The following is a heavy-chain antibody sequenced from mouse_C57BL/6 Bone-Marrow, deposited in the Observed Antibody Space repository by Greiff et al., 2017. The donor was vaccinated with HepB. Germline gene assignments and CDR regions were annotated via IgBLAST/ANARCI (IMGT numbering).Heavy chain of an antibody. CDR3: ARDHDYDAGSYAMDY. CDR1: GFTFSSYA. D-gene: IGHD2-4*01. Sequence: EVQLVESGGGLVKPGGSLKLSCAASGFTFSSYAMSWVRQTPEKRLEWVATISDGGSYTYYPDNVKGRFTISRDNAKNNLYLQMSHLKSEDTAMYYCARDHDYDAGSYAMDYWGQGTSVTVSS. J-gene: IGHJ4*01. V-gene: IGHV5-4*01. CDR2: ISDGGSYT.